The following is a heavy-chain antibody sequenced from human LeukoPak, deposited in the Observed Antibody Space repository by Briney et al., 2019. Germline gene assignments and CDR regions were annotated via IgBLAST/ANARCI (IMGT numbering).Heavy chain of an antibody. CDR2: ISYDGSNK. V-gene: IGHV3-30-3*01. D-gene: IGHD3-10*01. CDR3: ARGDGLWFGAPLDY. J-gene: IGHJ4*02. CDR1: GFTFSSYA. Sequence: QPGGSLRLSCAASGFTFSSYAMHWVRQAPGKGLEWVAVISYDGSNKYYADSVKGRFTISRDNAKNSLYLQMNSLRAEDTAVYYCARGDGLWFGAPLDYWGQGTLVTVSS.